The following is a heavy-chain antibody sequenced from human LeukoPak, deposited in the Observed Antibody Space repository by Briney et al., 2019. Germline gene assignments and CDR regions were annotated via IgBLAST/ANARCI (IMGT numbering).Heavy chain of an antibody. D-gene: IGHD3-10*01. J-gene: IGHJ6*03. Sequence: PGGSLRLSCAASGFTFSSYSMNWVRQAPGKGLEWISYISSSSSTIYYADSVKGRFTISRDNAKNSLYLQMNSLRAEDTAVYYCARRLPWFGESYYYYYTDVWGKGTTVTVSS. CDR3: ARRLPWFGESYYYYYTDV. CDR2: ISSSSSTI. CDR1: GFTFSSYS. V-gene: IGHV3-48*01.